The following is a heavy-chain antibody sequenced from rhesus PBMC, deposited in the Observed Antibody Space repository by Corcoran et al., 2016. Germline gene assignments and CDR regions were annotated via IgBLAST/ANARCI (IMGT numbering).Heavy chain of an antibody. CDR2: ISGNSESA. D-gene: IGHD6-13*01. CDR1: GVSFSIYW. CDR3: LRGPYTSPFDY. Sequence: QVQLQESGPGLVKPSETLSLTCAVSGVSFSIYWWTWIRQPPGKGLEGIGDISGNSESANYNPSRKSRVTISKDASKNQFSLRLTSVTAADTAVYYCLRGPYTSPFDYWGQGVLVTVSS. V-gene: IGHV4-80*01. J-gene: IGHJ4*01.